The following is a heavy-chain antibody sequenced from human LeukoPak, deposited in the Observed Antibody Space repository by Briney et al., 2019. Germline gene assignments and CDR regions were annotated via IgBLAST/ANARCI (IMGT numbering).Heavy chain of an antibody. J-gene: IGHJ4*02. CDR2: INHSGST. Sequence: PSETLSLTCAVSGGSFSGYYWSWIRQPPGKGLEWIGEINHSGSTNYNPSLKSRVTISVDTSKNQFSLKLSSVTAADTAVYYCARGGDFWSGYELWGQGTLVTVSS. CDR3: ARGGDFWSGYEL. CDR1: GGSFSGYY. D-gene: IGHD3-3*01. V-gene: IGHV4-34*01.